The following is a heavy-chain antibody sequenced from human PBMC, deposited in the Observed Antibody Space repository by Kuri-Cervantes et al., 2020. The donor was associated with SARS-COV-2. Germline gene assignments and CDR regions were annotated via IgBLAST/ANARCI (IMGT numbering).Heavy chain of an antibody. CDR3: ARDGDY. Sequence: GGSLRLSCAASGFTFSSYGMHWVRQAPGKGLEWVAVIWYDGSNKYYADSVKGRFTISRDDSKNTLYLQMDSLRDDDTAVYYCARDGDYWGQGPLVTVSS. V-gene: IGHV3-33*01. CDR2: IWYDGSNK. CDR1: GFTFSSYG. J-gene: IGHJ4*02.